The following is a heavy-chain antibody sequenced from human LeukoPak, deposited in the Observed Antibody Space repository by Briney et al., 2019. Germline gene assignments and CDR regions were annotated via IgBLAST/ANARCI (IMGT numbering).Heavy chain of an antibody. CDR3: ARNLVHITMVRGVISAAYFDY. CDR1: GGTFSSYA. J-gene: IGHJ4*02. CDR2: ISAYNGNT. D-gene: IGHD3-10*01. V-gene: IGHV1-18*01. Sequence: ASVKVSCKASGGTFSSYAISWVRQAPGQGLEWMGWISAYNGNTNYAQKLQGRVTMTTDTSTSTAYMELRSLRSDDTAVYYCARNLVHITMVRGVISAAYFDYWGQGTLVTVSS.